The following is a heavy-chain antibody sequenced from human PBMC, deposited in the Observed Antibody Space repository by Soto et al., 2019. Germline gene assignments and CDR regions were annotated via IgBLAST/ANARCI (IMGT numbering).Heavy chain of an antibody. J-gene: IGHJ6*03. D-gene: IGHD3-3*01. CDR3: ARGQQYYDFWSGYSRRDFYYYYMDV. Sequence: ASVKVSCKASGYTFTSYDINWVRQATGQGLEWMGWTNPNSGNTGYAQKFQGRVTMTRNTSISTAYMELSSLRSEDTAVYYCARGQQYYDFWSGYSRRDFYYYYMDVWGKGTTVTSP. V-gene: IGHV1-8*01. CDR2: TNPNSGNT. CDR1: GYTFTSYD.